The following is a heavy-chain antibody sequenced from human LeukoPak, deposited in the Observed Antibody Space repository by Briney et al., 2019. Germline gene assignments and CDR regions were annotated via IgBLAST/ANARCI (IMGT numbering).Heavy chain of an antibody. CDR3: ARGLGSGYPYYFDY. Sequence: PSETLSLTRAVYGGSFSGYYWSWIRQPPGKGLEWIGEINHSGSTNYNPSLKSRVTISVDTSKNQFSLKLSSVTAADTAVYYCARGLGSGYPYYFDYWGQGTLVTVSS. V-gene: IGHV4-34*01. CDR2: INHSGST. D-gene: IGHD3-22*01. CDR1: GGSFSGYY. J-gene: IGHJ4*02.